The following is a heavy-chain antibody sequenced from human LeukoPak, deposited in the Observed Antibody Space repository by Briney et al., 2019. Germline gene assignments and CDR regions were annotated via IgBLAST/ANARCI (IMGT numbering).Heavy chain of an antibody. V-gene: IGHV5-51*01. CDR1: GYNFANYW. CDR3: GRQPAPVEPKGGGLYYFDS. J-gene: IGHJ4*02. D-gene: IGHD1-1*01. CDR2: VYGGDSDT. Sequence: GESLKISCKGSGYNFANYWIAWVRQMPGKGLELMGLVYGGDSDTKFIPTFQGQVTISADKSTTTAYLQWSSLKASDTAIYFCGRQPAPVEPKGGGLYYFDSWGQGTQVTVSS.